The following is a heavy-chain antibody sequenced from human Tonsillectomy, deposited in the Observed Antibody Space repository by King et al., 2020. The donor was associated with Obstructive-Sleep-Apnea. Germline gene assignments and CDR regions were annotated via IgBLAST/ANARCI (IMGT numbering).Heavy chain of an antibody. D-gene: IGHD3-10*01. CDR1: GGSISSSSYY. CDR2: IYYSGST. CDR3: ARGTAPRERYYFDY. Sequence: QLQESGPGLVKPSETLSLTCTVSGGSISSSSYYWGWIRQPPGKGLEWIGSIYYSGSTYYNPSLKSRVTISVDTSKNQFSLKLSSVTAADTAVYYCARGTAPRERYYFDYWGQGTLVTVSS. J-gene: IGHJ4*02. V-gene: IGHV4-39*07.